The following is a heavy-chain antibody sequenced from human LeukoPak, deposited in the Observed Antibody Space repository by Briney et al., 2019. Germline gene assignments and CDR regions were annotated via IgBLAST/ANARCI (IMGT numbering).Heavy chain of an antibody. D-gene: IGHD6-25*01. CDR1: GGSINGRW. CDR2: IHFTGST. CDR3: AGLHFQSAEEFGP. J-gene: IGHJ5*02. V-gene: IGHV4-59*03. Sequence: SETLSLTCTVSGGSINGRWWSWIRQSPGKGLAWIGYIHFTGSTNYNPSLNGRATASVDASKNQFSLKLTSVTAADTAVYYCAGLHFQSAEEFGPWGRGTLVTVSS.